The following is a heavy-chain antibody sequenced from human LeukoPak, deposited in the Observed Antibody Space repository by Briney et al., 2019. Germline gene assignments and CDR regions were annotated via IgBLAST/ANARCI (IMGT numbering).Heavy chain of an antibody. CDR3: ARRAGAYSHPYDY. CDR2: IYSGGNT. Sequence: PGGSLRLSCAASGLNVSSNYMSWVRQAPGKGLEGVSVIYSGGNTYYTDSVKGRFSISRDNSKNTLYLQMNSLRAEDTAVYYCARRAGAYSHPYDYWGQGTLVTVSS. D-gene: IGHD4/OR15-4a*01. V-gene: IGHV3-53*01. J-gene: IGHJ4*02. CDR1: GLNVSSNY.